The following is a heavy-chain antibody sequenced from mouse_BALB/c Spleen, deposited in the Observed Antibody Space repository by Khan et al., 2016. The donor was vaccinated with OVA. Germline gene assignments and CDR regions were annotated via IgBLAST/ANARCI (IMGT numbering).Heavy chain of an antibody. Sequence: QIQLVQSGPELKKPGETVKISCKASGYTFTDYSMHWVKQAPGKGLQWMGWINTETGEPTYADDFKGRFAFSLETSASTAYLQINNLKDEDTTTLFCARAARTTFAYWGQGTLVTVSA. CDR1: GYTFTDYS. CDR3: ARAARTTFAY. J-gene: IGHJ3*01. CDR2: INTETGEP. V-gene: IGHV9-2-1*01. D-gene: IGHD3-1*01.